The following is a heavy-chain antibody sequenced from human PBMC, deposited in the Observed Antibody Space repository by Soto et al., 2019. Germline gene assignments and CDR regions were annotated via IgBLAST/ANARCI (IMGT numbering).Heavy chain of an antibody. D-gene: IGHD6-19*01. CDR1: GYTFNYYG. Sequence: QVQLVQSGAEVKKPGASVKVSCKASGYTFNYYGISWVRQAPGQGLEWMGWISAYNGNTNYAQKLQGRVTMTTDTSTSTAYMELRSLRSDDTAVYYCARDGRWLVRGDYNYYGMDVWGQGTTVTVSS. CDR3: ARDGRWLVRGDYNYYGMDV. J-gene: IGHJ6*02. CDR2: ISAYNGNT. V-gene: IGHV1-18*01.